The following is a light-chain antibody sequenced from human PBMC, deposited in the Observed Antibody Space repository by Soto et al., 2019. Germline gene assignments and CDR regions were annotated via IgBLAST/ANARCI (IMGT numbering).Light chain of an antibody. Sequence: QSVLTQPASVSGSPGQSITISCTGTSSDVGSYNLVSWYQQHPGKAPKLMIYEVTKRPSGVSNRLSGSKSGNTASLTISGLQAEDEADYYCCSYAGGSIPVVFGGGTKVTVL. CDR2: EVT. CDR3: CSYAGGSIPVV. CDR1: SSDVGSYNL. J-gene: IGLJ3*02. V-gene: IGLV2-23*02.